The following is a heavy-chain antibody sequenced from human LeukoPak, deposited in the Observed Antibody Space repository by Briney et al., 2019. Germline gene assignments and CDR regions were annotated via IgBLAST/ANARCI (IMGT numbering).Heavy chain of an antibody. CDR1: GFTFSSYW. CDR3: AREAIAAAGIATFDP. D-gene: IGHD6-13*01. CDR2: IKQDGSEK. Sequence: PGGSLRLSCAASGFTFSSYWMSWVRQAPGKGLEWVANIKQDGSEKYYVDSVKGRFTISRDNAKNSLYLQMNSLRAEDTAVYYCAREAIAAAGIATFDPWGQGTLVTVSS. V-gene: IGHV3-7*01. J-gene: IGHJ5*02.